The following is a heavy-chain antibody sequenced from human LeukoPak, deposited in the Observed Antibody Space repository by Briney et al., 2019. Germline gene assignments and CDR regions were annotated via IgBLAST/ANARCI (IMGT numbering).Heavy chain of an antibody. J-gene: IGHJ4*02. CDR1: GFTFSSYA. CDR2: ISGSGGST. Sequence: GGSLRLSCAASGFTFSSYAMSWVRQAPGKGLEWVSAISGSGGSTYYADSVKGRFTISRDNSKNTLCLQMNSLRAEDTAVYYCAKVYYYGSGSYFNYWGQGTLVTVSS. D-gene: IGHD3-10*01. V-gene: IGHV3-23*01. CDR3: AKVYYYGSGSYFNY.